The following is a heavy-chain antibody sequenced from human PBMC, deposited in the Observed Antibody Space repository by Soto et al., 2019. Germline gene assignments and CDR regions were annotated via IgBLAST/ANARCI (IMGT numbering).Heavy chain of an antibody. CDR1: GFTFSSYG. J-gene: IGHJ4*02. CDR2: ISYDGSNK. Sequence: QVQLVESGGGVVQPGRSLRLSCAASGFTFSSYGMHWVRQAPGKGREWVAVISYDGSNKYYADSVKGRFTISRDNSKNTLYLQMNSLRAEDTAVYYCAKSRRTVTTDYFDYWGQGNLVTVSS. D-gene: IGHD4-17*01. CDR3: AKSRRTVTTDYFDY. V-gene: IGHV3-30*18.